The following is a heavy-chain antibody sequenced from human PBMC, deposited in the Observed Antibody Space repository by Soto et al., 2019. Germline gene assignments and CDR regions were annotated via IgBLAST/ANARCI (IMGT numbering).Heavy chain of an antibody. J-gene: IGHJ3*02. D-gene: IGHD3-22*01. V-gene: IGHV3-23*01. CDR3: ANHYYDSSGYYGDAFDI. CDR1: VFSFSHYA. Sequence: PGGTLRLSCAASVFSFSHYAMSWVRQAPGKGLEWVSSISASGGNSYFADSVKGRFTASRDNSKNILYVQMNSLRVEDTAVYYCANHYYDSSGYYGDAFDIWGQGTMVTVSS. CDR2: ISASGGNS.